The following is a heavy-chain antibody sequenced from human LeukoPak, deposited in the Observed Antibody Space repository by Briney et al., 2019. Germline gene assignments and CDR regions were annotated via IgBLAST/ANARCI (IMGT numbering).Heavy chain of an antibody. CDR1: GYTFTGYY. Sequence: ASVKVSCKASGYTFTGYYMHWVRQAPGQRLEWMGWINPNSGGTNYAQKFQGRVTMTRDTSISTAYMELSRLRSDDTAVYYCARDLAFDSLSDIMDVWGQGTTVTVSS. V-gene: IGHV1-2*02. D-gene: IGHD3-3*02. CDR2: INPNSGGT. J-gene: IGHJ6*02. CDR3: ARDLAFDSLSDIMDV.